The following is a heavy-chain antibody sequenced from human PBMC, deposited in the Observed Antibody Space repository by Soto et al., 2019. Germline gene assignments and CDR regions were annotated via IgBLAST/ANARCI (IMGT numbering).Heavy chain of an antibody. CDR2: ITGGGGDT. Sequence: EVQLLESGGGLAQPGGSLRLSCAASGFTFSSYGMSWVRQAPGKGLEWVSTITGGGGDTFYADSVKGRFTISRDNSKNTLALRMNRLRVEDTAVYYCASRAGGEATAKYFFQRWGQGTLVTVSS. J-gene: IGHJ1*01. V-gene: IGHV3-23*01. D-gene: IGHD2-21*01. CDR1: GFTFSSYG. CDR3: ASRAGGEATAKYFFQR.